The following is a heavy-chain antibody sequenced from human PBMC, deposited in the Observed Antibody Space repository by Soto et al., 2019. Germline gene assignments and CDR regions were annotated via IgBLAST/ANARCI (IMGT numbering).Heavy chain of an antibody. Sequence: QVQQQQWGARLLKPSETLSLTCAEYGRSMSGYNWSWLRRSPVRGLEWIGEIGPTGDTNYGPSFMSRVTVSVDTSKYELSLRLTQVTAADTATYLCARKGVGFGFDIWGLGTMVSVSS. V-gene: IGHV4-34*02. CDR3: ARKGVGFGFDI. D-gene: IGHD3-10*01. CDR2: IGPTGDT. CDR1: GRSMSGYN. J-gene: IGHJ3*02.